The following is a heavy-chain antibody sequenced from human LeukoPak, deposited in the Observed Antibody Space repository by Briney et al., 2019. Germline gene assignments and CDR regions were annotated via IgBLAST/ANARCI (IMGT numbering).Heavy chain of an antibody. Sequence: ASVKLSCKASGYTFSTYSMNWVRQAPGQGLEWVGTINPSGGSTIYAQKFQGRVTLTRDTSTSTVYMELRSLRSEDTAVYYCARAMGNTRDCYNVFFDYWGQGTLVTVSS. CDR1: GYTFSTYS. J-gene: IGHJ4*02. CDR3: ARAMGNTRDCYNVFFDY. D-gene: IGHD5-24*01. V-gene: IGHV1-46*01. CDR2: INPSGGST.